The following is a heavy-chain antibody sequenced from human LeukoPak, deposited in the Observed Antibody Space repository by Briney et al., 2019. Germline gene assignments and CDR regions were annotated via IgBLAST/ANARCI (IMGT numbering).Heavy chain of an antibody. CDR1: GGSFSGYY. V-gene: IGHV4-34*01. J-gene: IGHJ6*03. Sequence: KTSATLSLTCAVYGGSFSGYYWSWIRQPPGKGLEWIGEINHSGSTNYNPSLKSRVTISVDTSKNQFSLKLSSVTAADTAVYYCARGGEDYYYYYYMDVWGKGTTVTVSS. CDR3: ARGGEDYYYYYYMDV. CDR2: INHSGST.